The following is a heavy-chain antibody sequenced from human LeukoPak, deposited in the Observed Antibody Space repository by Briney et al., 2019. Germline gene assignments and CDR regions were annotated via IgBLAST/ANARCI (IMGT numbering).Heavy chain of an antibody. Sequence: ASVKVSCKASGYTFTSYGTSWVRQAPGQGLEWMGWISAYNGNTNYAQKLQGRVTMTTDTSTSTAYMELRSLRSDDTAVYYCARDGMDTAMVPFDYWGQGTLVTVSS. CDR2: ISAYNGNT. CDR3: ARDGMDTAMVPFDY. J-gene: IGHJ4*02. D-gene: IGHD5-18*01. V-gene: IGHV1-18*04. CDR1: GYTFTSYG.